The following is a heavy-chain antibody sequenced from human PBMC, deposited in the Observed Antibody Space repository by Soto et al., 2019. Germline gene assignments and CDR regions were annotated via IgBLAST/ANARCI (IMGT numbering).Heavy chain of an antibody. CDR2: IYHSGST. CDR1: VGSVSNGMYY. D-gene: IGHD6-13*01. CDR3: GRDVGYLRQGWFDP. J-gene: IGHJ5*02. V-gene: IGHV4-30-2*01. Sequence: LSLTCTVSVGSVSNGMYYWSWIRQPPGKGLEWIGYIYHSGSTYYNPSLKSRVTISVDRSKNQFSLKLSYVTAADTAVYYCGRDVGYLRQGWFDPWGQGTLVTVSS.